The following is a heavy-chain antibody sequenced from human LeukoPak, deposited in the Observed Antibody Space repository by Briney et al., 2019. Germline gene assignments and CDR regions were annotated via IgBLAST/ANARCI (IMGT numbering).Heavy chain of an antibody. V-gene: IGHV4-34*01. J-gene: IGHJ4*02. CDR2: IYFSGST. Sequence: SETLSLTCAVYGGSFSGYYWSWIRQPPGKGLEWIGRIYFSGSTYYNPSLKSRVTISVDTSKNQFSLKLRSVTAADTAVYYCARVAWIQLWGSQGGFDYWGQGTLVTVSS. CDR1: GGSFSGYY. D-gene: IGHD5-18*01. CDR3: ARVAWIQLWGSQGGFDY.